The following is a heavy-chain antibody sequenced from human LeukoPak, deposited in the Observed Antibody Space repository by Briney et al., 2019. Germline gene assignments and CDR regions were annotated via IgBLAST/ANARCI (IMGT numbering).Heavy chain of an antibody. V-gene: IGHV1-46*01. CDR3: ARDYYDGSGYITGMDV. D-gene: IGHD3-22*01. CDR1: GYTFTSYY. CDR2: INPSGGST. J-gene: IGHJ6*02. Sequence: ASVKVSCKASGYTFTSYYMHWVRQAPGQGLEWMGIINPSGGSTSYAQKFQGRVTMTRDTSTSTVYMELSSLRSEDTAVYYCARDYYDGSGYITGMDVWGQGTTVTVSS.